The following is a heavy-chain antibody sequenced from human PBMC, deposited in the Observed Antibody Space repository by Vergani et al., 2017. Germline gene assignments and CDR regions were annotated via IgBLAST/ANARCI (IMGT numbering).Heavy chain of an antibody. D-gene: IGHD4-11*01. CDR2: ISGSGGST. Sequence: EVQLLESGGGLVQPGGSLRLSCAASGFTFSSYAMSWVRQAPGKGLEWVSAISGSGGSTYYEDAVTGRFTISRDNSKHTLYLQMNSLRAEDTAVYYCAILTVYSVPWTALDYWGQGTLVTVSS. CDR1: GFTFSSYA. V-gene: IGHV3-23*01. CDR3: AILTVYSVPWTALDY. J-gene: IGHJ4*02.